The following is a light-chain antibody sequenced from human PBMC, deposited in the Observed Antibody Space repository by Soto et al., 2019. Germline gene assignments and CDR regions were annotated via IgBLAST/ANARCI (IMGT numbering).Light chain of an antibody. J-gene: IGKJ1*01. CDR3: QQYQNLWT. Sequence: EVVLTQSPGTLSLSPGERATLSCRASQSVSSSYLAWYQQKPGQAPRLLIYGASSRATGIPARFSGSGSGTEFTLTINSLQSEDFAVYYCQQYQNLWTFGQGTKVDNK. CDR1: QSVSSSY. CDR2: GAS. V-gene: IGKV3-20*01.